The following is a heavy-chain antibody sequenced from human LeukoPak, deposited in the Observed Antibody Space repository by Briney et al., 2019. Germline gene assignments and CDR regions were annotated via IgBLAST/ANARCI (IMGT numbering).Heavy chain of an antibody. CDR3: ARDRHEDGSSWFDP. CDR2: ISSSSSYI. D-gene: IGHD5-24*01. Sequence: GGSLRLSCAASGFTFSSYSMNWVRQAPGKGLEWVSSISSSSSYIYYADSVKVRFTISRDNAKNSLYLQMNSLRAEDTAVYYCARDRHEDGSSWFDPWGQGTLVTVSS. CDR1: GFTFSSYS. J-gene: IGHJ5*02. V-gene: IGHV3-21*01.